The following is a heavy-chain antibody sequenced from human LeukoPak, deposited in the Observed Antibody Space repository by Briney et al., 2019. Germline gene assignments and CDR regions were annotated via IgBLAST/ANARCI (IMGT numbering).Heavy chain of an antibody. Sequence: SSETLSLTCTVSGGSISSSSYYWGWIRQPPGKGLEWIGSIYYSGSTYYNPSLKSRVTISVDTSKNQFSLKLSSVTAADTAVYYCARESGKWLDFDYWVQGTLVTVSS. J-gene: IGHJ4*02. CDR3: ARESGKWLDFDY. D-gene: IGHD3-22*01. CDR1: GGSISSSSYY. V-gene: IGHV4-39*02. CDR2: IYYSGST.